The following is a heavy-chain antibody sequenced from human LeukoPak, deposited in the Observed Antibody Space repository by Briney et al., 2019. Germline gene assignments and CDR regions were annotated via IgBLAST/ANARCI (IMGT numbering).Heavy chain of an antibody. Sequence: SQTLSLTCTVSGGSISSGGYYWSWIRQHPGKGLEWIGYIYYSGSTYYNPSLKSRVTISVDTSKNQFSLKLSSVSAGDTGVYYCARGSGYAGVFDYWGQGTLVTVSS. CDR1: GGSISSGGYY. CDR2: IYYSGST. V-gene: IGHV4-31*02. J-gene: IGHJ4*02. D-gene: IGHD5-12*01. CDR3: ARGSGYAGVFDY.